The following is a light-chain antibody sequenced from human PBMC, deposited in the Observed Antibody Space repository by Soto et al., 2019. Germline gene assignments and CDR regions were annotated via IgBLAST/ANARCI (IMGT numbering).Light chain of an antibody. CDR2: GAS. CDR1: QHVTTTY. J-gene: IGKJ4*01. V-gene: IGKV3-20*01. Sequence: IVLTQSPATLSLSPGERATLSCTASQHVTTTYIAWYQQKFGQAPRLLIYGASTRATGTPDRFTGGGFGTDFTLTISRVEPEAFAVYYCQQYDSSFTFGGGTKVDIK. CDR3: QQYDSSFT.